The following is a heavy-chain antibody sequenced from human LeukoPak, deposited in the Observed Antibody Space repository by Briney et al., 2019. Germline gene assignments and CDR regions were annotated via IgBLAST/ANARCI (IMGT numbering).Heavy chain of an antibody. CDR3: AKVPGPNVYDLYGMDV. CDR1: GFTFSSFA. CDR2: ISGSGGSP. Sequence: PGGSLRLSCAASGFTFSSFAMTCVRQAPGKGLEWVSVISGSGGSPFHTDSVKGRFTISRDNSENTLYLQMNSLRVEDMARYYCAKVPGPNVYDLYGMDVWGQGTTVTVSS. J-gene: IGHJ6*02. V-gene: IGHV3-23*01. D-gene: IGHD2/OR15-2a*01.